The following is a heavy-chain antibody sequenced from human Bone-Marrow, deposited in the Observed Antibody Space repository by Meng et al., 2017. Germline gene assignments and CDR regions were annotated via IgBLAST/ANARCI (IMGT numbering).Heavy chain of an antibody. V-gene: IGHV3-23*01. CDR2: ISGSGGHT. Sequence: GESLKISCAGSGFRFSRFAMNWVRQAPGKGLEWVSAISGSGGHTYYADFVKGRFTISRDNSKNNVLLQLNSLRVEDTAVYYCAKVLDGDGYNFDGFDIWGQGTLVTVAS. CDR1: GFRFSRFA. J-gene: IGHJ3*02. D-gene: IGHD5-24*01. CDR3: AKVLDGDGYNFDGFDI.